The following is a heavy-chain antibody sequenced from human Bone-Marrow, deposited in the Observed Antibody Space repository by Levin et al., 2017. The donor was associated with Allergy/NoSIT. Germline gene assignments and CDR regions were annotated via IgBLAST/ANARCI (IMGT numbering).Heavy chain of an antibody. V-gene: IGHV3-9*01. Sequence: GGSLRLSCTASGFTFEDFAMHWVRQPPGKGLEWVSGISWNSGSIAYADSVKGRFTISRDNAKNSLYLQMNSLRAEDTAFYYCVKDFQSSASGWYYWFDPWGQGTLVTVS. CDR1: GFTFEDFA. CDR2: ISWNSGSI. CDR3: VKDFQSSASGWYYWFDP. D-gene: IGHD6-19*01. J-gene: IGHJ5*02.